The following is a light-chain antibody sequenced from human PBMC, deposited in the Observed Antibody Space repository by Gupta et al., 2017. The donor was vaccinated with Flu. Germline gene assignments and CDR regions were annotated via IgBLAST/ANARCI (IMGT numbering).Light chain of an antibody. Sequence: SVTISCTGTSSDVSTYNRVSWYQQPPGTAPKLMIYEVSNRPSGVPNRFSGSKSGNTASLTISGLQGEDEADYYCSSYTSSYTFVFGTGTKVTVL. CDR2: EVS. V-gene: IGLV2-18*02. CDR3: SSYTSSYTFV. CDR1: SSDVSTYNR. J-gene: IGLJ1*01.